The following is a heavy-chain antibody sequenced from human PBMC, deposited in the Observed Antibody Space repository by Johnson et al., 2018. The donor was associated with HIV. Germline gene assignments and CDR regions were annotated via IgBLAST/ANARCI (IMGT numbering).Heavy chain of an antibody. D-gene: IGHD1-14*01. CDR2: ISSSGSPI. V-gene: IGHV3-11*04. J-gene: IGHJ3*02. CDR3: AKGEPVAFDI. CDR1: GFTFSDYY. Sequence: QVQLVESGGGLVQPGGSLRLSCSASGFTFSDYYITWIRQAPGKGLEWISYISSSGSPIYYADSVEGRFTISRDNSKNTLYLQMNSLRPEDTAVYYCAKGEPVAFDIWGQGTMVTVSS.